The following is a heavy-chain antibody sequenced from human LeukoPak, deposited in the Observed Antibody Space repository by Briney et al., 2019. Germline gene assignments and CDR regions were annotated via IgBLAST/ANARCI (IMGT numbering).Heavy chain of an antibody. J-gene: IGHJ4*02. D-gene: IGHD5-24*01. Sequence: GGSLTLSCAASGFTFGTYAMTWLRQAPGKGLEWVSAISGGGDYIYYTESVKGRFTTSRDNSKNTLYLQMSSLRADDTAVYYCAKNWATGLAFYDYWGQGAQVTVSS. CDR3: AKNWATGLAFYDY. CDR2: ISGGGDYI. CDR1: GFTFGTYA. V-gene: IGHV3-23*01.